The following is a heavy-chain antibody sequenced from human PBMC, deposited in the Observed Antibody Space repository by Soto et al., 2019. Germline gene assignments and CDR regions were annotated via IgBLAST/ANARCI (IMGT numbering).Heavy chain of an antibody. CDR2: ISSGSSTI. J-gene: IGHJ6*03. V-gene: IGHV3-48*01. CDR1: GFTFSSYS. CDR3: ARDRMGYYYYYMDV. Sequence: GGSLRLSCAASGFTFSSYSMNWVRQAPGKGLEWVSYISSGSSTIYYADSVKGRFTISRDNAKNSLYLQMNSLRAEDTAVYYCARDRMGYYYYYMDVWGKGTTVTV.